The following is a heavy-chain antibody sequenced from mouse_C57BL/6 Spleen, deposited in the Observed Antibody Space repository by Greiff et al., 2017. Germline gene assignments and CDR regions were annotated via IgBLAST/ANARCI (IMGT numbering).Heavy chain of an antibody. D-gene: IGHD1-2*01. V-gene: IGHV1-80*01. CDR2: IYPGDGDT. Sequence: VQLQQSGAELVKPGASVKISCKASGYAFSSYWMNWVKQRPGKGLEWIGQIYPGDGDTNYNGKFKGKATLTADTSSSTAYMQRSSLTSEDSAVYFCFYGGGFAYWGQGTLVTVSA. J-gene: IGHJ3*01. CDR3: FYGGGFAY. CDR1: GYAFSSYW.